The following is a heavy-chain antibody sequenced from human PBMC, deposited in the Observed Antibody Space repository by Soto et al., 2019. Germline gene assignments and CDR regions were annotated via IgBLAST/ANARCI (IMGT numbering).Heavy chain of an antibody. D-gene: IGHD1-26*01. V-gene: IGHV3-30*18. J-gene: IGHJ4*02. CDR3: EKKGGLSGSYYISISYYSDY. Sequence: QVQLVESGGGVVQPGRSLRLSCVASGFTFSSYGMHWVRQAPGKGLEWVAIISYDGSNTYYADSVKGRFTISRDKSKNTRYLQMNSLRAEDTSVDYCEKKGGLSGSYYISISYYSDYWGPGTLVTASS. CDR1: GFTFSSYG. CDR2: ISYDGSNT.